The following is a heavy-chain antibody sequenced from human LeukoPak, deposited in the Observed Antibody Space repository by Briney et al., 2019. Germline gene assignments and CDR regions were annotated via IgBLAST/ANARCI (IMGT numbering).Heavy chain of an antibody. CDR2: ISWNSGSI. Sequence: GGSLRLSCAASGFTFDDYAMHWVRQAPGKGLEWVSGISWNSGSIVYADSVKGRFTISRDNAKNSLYLQMNSLRAEDTALYYCAKVKDIVATSYYFDYWGQGTLVTVSS. D-gene: IGHD5-12*01. V-gene: IGHV3-9*01. J-gene: IGHJ4*02. CDR1: GFTFDDYA. CDR3: AKVKDIVATSYYFDY.